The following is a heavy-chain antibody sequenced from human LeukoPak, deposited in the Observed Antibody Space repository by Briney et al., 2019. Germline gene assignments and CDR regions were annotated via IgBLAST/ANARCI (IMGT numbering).Heavy chain of an antibody. J-gene: IGHJ4*02. D-gene: IGHD4-17*01. CDR1: GGSFSGYY. CDR2: INHSGST. CDR3: ARVDYGDYSKDFDY. V-gene: IGHV4-34*01. Sequence: PSETLSLTCAVYGGSFSGYYWSWIRQPPGKGLEWTAEINHSGSTNYNPSLKSRVTISVDTSKNQFSLKLSSVTAADTGVYYCARVDYGDYSKDFDYWGQGTLVTVSS.